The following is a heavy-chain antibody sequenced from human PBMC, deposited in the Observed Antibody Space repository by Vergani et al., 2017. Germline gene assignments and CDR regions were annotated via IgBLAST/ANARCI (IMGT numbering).Heavy chain of an antibody. V-gene: IGHV3-21*01. J-gene: IGHJ4*02. CDR3: ASFGRYCSGGSCYYRPYYFDY. Sequence: EVQLVESGGGLVKPGGSLRLSCAASGFTFSSYSMNWVRQAPGKGLEWVSSISSSSYIYYADSVKGRFTIARDNAKNSLYLQMNSLRDEDTAVYYCASFGRYCSGGSCYYRPYYFDYWGQGTLVTVSS. CDR1: GFTFSSYS. D-gene: IGHD2-15*01. CDR2: ISSSSYI.